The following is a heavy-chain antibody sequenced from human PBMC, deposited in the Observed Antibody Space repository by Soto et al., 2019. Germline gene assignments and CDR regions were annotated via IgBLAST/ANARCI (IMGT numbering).Heavy chain of an antibody. CDR1: GGSMITSSHY. V-gene: IGHV4-39*02. D-gene: IGHD3-16*01. CDR2: IYHSGSD. CDR3: ATLYGGPRAFDI. Sequence: SETLSLTCTVCGGSMITSSHYWAWIRQPPGKGLEWIGSIYHSGSDYYFPSLKSRVSISVDTYKNHFSLKLSYVTARDTALYYCATLYGGPRAFDIWGQGTMVTVS. J-gene: IGHJ3*02.